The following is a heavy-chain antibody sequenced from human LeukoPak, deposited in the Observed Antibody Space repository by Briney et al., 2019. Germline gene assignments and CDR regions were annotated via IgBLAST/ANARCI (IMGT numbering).Heavy chain of an antibody. CDR1: GFTFSSYS. CDR3: ARDGPARDTDAFDI. V-gene: IGHV3-21*01. D-gene: IGHD2-2*01. Sequence: GGSLRLSCAASGFTFSSYSMNWVRQAPGKGLEWVSSISSSSYIYYAGSVKGRFTISRDNAKNSLYLQMNSLRAEDTAVYNCARDGPARDTDAFDIWGQGTMVTVSS. J-gene: IGHJ3*02. CDR2: ISSSSYI.